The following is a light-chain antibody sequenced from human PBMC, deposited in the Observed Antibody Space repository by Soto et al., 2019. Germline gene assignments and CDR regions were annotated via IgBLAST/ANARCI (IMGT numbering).Light chain of an antibody. J-gene: IGKJ5*01. Sequence: EIVMTQSPATLSLSPWERATLSCRASQTIDNTLAWYQRKPGQAPRLLIYDASNRATGIPARFSGSGSGTDFTLTISRLEPEDFAVYYCQQRSNWPITFGQGTRL. CDR2: DAS. CDR1: QTIDNT. V-gene: IGKV3-11*01. CDR3: QQRSNWPIT.